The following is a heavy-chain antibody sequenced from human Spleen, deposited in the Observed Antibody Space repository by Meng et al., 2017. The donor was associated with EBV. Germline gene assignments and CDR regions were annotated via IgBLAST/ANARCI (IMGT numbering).Heavy chain of an antibody. Sequence: LGESGGGLVKPGGSLRLSCAASGFTFSTYSMNWFRQAPGKGLEWVSSISSSGTYIHYADSLKGRFTISRDNAKDSLYLLMNSLRAEDTAVYYCAGRDSSGYHTWGQGALVTVSS. J-gene: IGHJ5*02. V-gene: IGHV3-21*01. D-gene: IGHD3-22*01. CDR3: AGRDSSGYHT. CDR1: GFTFSTYS. CDR2: ISSSGTYI.